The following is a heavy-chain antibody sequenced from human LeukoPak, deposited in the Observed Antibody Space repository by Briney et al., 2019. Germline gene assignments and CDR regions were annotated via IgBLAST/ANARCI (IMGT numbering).Heavy chain of an antibody. Sequence: PGGSLRLSCAASGFTFEHYWMRWVRQAPGKGLEWEATIKGDGSKKDYVDSVRGRFTVSIDNAKNSLYLQMSSLRVEDTAIYYCESTTGPWGQGTLVTVSS. J-gene: IGHJ5*02. V-gene: IGHV3-7*03. CDR1: GFTFEHYW. CDR3: ESTTGP. D-gene: IGHD1-7*01. CDR2: IKGDGSKK.